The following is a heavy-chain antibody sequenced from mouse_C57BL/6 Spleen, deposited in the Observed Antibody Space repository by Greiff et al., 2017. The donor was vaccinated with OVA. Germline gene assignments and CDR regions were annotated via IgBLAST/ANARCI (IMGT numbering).Heavy chain of an antibody. CDR2: INPNNGGT. CDR1: GYTFTDYY. J-gene: IGHJ2*01. Sequence: VQLQQSGPELVKPGASVKISCKASGYTFTDYYMNWVKQSHGKSLEWIGDINPNNGGTSYNQKFKGKATLTVDKSSSTAYIELRSLTSEDSAVYYCARPPFDYWGQGTTLTVSS. CDR3: ARPPFDY. V-gene: IGHV1-26*01.